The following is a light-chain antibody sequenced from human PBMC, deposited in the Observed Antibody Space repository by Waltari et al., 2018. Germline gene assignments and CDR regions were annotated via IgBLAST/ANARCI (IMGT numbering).Light chain of an antibody. Sequence: SFELIQPPSVAVSPGQTANITCSGDKLGDIYTYWYQQKPGQSPVAIMYQDTRRSSGIPERFSGSNSGNTSTLTISETQPVDEADYFCQTWDTITAIFGGGTRLTVL. J-gene: IGLJ2*01. CDR3: QTWDTITAI. CDR1: KLGDIY. CDR2: QDT. V-gene: IGLV3-1*01.